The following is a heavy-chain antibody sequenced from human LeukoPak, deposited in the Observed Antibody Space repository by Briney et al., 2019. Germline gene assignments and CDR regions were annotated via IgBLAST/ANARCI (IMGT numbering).Heavy chain of an antibody. V-gene: IGHV3-48*01. CDR1: GFTFSSYS. D-gene: IGHD2-15*01. CDR2: ISSSSSTI. J-gene: IGHJ4*02. Sequence: GGSLRLSCAASGFTFSSYSMNWVRQAPGKGLEWVSYISSSSSTIYYADSVKGRFTISRDNAKNSLYLQMNSLRAEDTAVYYCARDPTSVVVAAAFDYWGQGTLVTVSS. CDR3: ARDPTSVVVAAAFDY.